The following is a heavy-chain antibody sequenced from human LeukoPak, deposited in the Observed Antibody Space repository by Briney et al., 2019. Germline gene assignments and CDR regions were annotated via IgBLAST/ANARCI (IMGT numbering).Heavy chain of an antibody. CDR2: IDSRDNT. CDR1: GFTVRNTH. Sequence: PGGSLRLSCAASGFTVRNTHMTWVRQAPGKGLEWVSVIDSRDNTYHADSVKGRFTISRHTSKNTLYLQMNSLRAEDTAVYSCARGSTPLRGAFDPWGPGTLVTVSS. CDR3: ARGSTPLRGAFDP. D-gene: IGHD5-24*01. V-gene: IGHV3-53*04. J-gene: IGHJ5*02.